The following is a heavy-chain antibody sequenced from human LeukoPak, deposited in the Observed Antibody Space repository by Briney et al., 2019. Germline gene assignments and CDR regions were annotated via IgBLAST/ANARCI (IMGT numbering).Heavy chain of an antibody. CDR3: ARGVGYCSGGSCYRWFDP. D-gene: IGHD2-15*01. Sequence: GSVKVSCKASGYTFTSYDINWVRQATGQGLEWMGWLNHNSGNTGYAQKFQGRVTMTRNTSISTAYMELSSLRSEDTAVYYCARGVGYCSGGSCYRWFDPWGQGTLVTVSS. CDR1: GYTFTSYD. CDR2: LNHNSGNT. J-gene: IGHJ5*02. V-gene: IGHV1-8*01.